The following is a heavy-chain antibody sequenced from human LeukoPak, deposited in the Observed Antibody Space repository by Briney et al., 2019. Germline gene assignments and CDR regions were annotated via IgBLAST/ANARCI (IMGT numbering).Heavy chain of an antibody. CDR2: INNSGST. CDR1: GGYFSGYY. Sequence: SETLSLTCAVYGGYFSGYYWSWIRQPPGKGLEGIGEINNSGSTNYNPTLKSRVTISVDTSKNQFSLKLSSVTAADTAVYYCARSSKGYCSSTSCYIGTDPWGQGTLVTVSS. D-gene: IGHD2-2*02. CDR3: ARSSKGYCSSTSCYIGTDP. V-gene: IGHV4-34*01. J-gene: IGHJ5*02.